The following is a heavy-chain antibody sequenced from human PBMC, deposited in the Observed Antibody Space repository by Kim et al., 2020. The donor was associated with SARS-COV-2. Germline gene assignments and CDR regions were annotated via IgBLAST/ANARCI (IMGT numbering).Heavy chain of an antibody. J-gene: IGHJ6*02. CDR1: GGSISSYY. V-gene: IGHV4-59*01. CDR2: IYYSGST. Sequence: SETLSLTCTVSGGSISSYYWSWIRQPPGKGLEWIGYIYYSGSTNYNPSLNSRVTISVDTTKNQFSLMLSSLTAADTAVYYCVRAPRPYYYYGKYVWGHGSPVTVSS. CDR3: VRAPRPYYYYGKYV.